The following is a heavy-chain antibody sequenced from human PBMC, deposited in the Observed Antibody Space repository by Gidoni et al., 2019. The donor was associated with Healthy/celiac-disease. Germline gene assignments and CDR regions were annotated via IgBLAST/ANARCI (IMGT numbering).Heavy chain of an antibody. CDR1: GFTFSSYA. V-gene: IGHV3-30-3*01. J-gene: IGHJ4*02. CDR2: ISYDGSNK. D-gene: IGHD2-15*01. Sequence: QVKLVASGGGVVKPGGSLRLPCAAPGFTFSSYALHWVRQATGRGLECVAVISYDGSNKYYADSVKGRFTISRDNSKNTLYLQMNSLRAEDTAVYYCARDRGVREYCSGGSCYTLDYWGQGTLVTVSS. CDR3: ARDRGVREYCSGGSCYTLDY.